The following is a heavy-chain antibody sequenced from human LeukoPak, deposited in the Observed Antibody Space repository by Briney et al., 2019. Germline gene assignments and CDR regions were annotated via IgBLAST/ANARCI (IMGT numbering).Heavy chain of an antibody. CDR3: TRRVGANPGYWFDP. D-gene: IGHD1-26*01. CDR1: GFTFSGSA. CDR2: IRSKANSYAT. Sequence: SGGSLRLSCAASGFTFSGSAMHWVRQASGKGLEWVGRIRSKANSYATAYAASVKGRFTISRDDSKSTAYLQMNSPKTEDTAVYYCTRRVGANPGYWFDPWGQGTLVTVSS. V-gene: IGHV3-73*01. J-gene: IGHJ5*02.